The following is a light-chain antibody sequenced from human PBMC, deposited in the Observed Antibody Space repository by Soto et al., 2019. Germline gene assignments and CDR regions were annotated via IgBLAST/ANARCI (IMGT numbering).Light chain of an antibody. CDR1: QSVNSN. Sequence: EIVMTQSPATLSVSPGERATLSCRASQSVNSNLAWYQQKPGQAPRLLIYDASTRATDIPARFSGGGSGTEFTLTISSLQSEDFAVYYCQQYNNWPLTFGPGTKVDIK. J-gene: IGKJ3*01. CDR3: QQYNNWPLT. V-gene: IGKV3-15*01. CDR2: DAS.